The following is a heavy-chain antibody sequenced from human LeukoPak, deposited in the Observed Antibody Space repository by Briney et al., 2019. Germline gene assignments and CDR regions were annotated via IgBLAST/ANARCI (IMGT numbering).Heavy chain of an antibody. D-gene: IGHD2-2*01. Sequence: GGSLRLSCAASGFIFSSYETNWVRQAPGKGLEWVANIKQDGSEKYYVDSVKGRFAISRDNAKNSLYLQMNSLRAEDTAVYYCARRPAAMSDEYYFDYWGQGTLVTVSS. CDR2: IKQDGSEK. V-gene: IGHV3-7*01. CDR3: ARRPAAMSDEYYFDY. CDR1: GFIFSSYE. J-gene: IGHJ4*02.